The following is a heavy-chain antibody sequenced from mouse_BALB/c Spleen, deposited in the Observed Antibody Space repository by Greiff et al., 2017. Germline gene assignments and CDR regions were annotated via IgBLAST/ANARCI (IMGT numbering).Heavy chain of an antibody. J-gene: IGHJ4*01. D-gene: IGHD2-2*01. V-gene: IGHV14-3*02. CDR2: IDPANGNT. CDR1: GFNIKDTY. CDR3: ARIYYGYDGYAMDY. Sequence: EVQLQQSGAELVKPGASVKLSCTASGFNIKDTYMHWVKQRPEQGLEWIGRIDPANGNTKYDPKFQGKATITADTSSNTAYLQLSSLTSEDTAVYYCARIYYGYDGYAMDYWGQGTSVTVSS.